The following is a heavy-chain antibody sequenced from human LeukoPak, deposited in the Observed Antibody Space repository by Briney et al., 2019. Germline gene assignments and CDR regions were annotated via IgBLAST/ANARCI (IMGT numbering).Heavy chain of an antibody. CDR3: ARTDHSGRFYYLDD. D-gene: IGHD6-13*01. J-gene: IGHJ4*02. Sequence: PAAFLRLFCAAAGFIFSTYWMSWGRQAPPKRPEWVANIKQDGSEKYYMDSVKGRFTISRDNAKNSVYLQVNSLRGEDTAVYYCARTDHSGRFYYLDDWGQGTLVTVSS. V-gene: IGHV3-7*04. CDR1: GFIFSTYW. CDR2: IKQDGSEK.